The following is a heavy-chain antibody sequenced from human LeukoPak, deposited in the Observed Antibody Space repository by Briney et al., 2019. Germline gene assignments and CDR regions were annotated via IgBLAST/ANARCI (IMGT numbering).Heavy chain of an antibody. V-gene: IGHV3-53*01. CDR2: LYSGGST. CDR1: GFTVSSSY. D-gene: IGHD1-26*01. J-gene: IGHJ3*02. Sequence: PGGSLRLSCAASGFTVSSSYMSWVRQAPGKGLEWVSVLYSGGSTYYADSVKGRFTIPRDNSKSTLYLQMNSLRAEDTAVYYCARSHRGSNSLSFDIWGQGTKVTVSS. CDR3: ARSHRGSNSLSFDI.